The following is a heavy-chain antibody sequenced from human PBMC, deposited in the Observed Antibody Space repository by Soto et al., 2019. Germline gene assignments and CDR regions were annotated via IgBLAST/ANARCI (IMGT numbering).Heavy chain of an antibody. Sequence: QVQLQESGPGLVKPSETLSLTCTVSGGSISSYYWSWIRQPPGKGLEWIAYIYYSGSTNYNPSLKSRVTISVDTSKNQFSLKLSSVTAADTAVYYCARGTVTTLVVWGQGTMVTVSS. V-gene: IGHV4-59*01. CDR3: ARGTVTTLVV. J-gene: IGHJ3*01. D-gene: IGHD4-17*01. CDR2: IYYSGST. CDR1: GGSISSYY.